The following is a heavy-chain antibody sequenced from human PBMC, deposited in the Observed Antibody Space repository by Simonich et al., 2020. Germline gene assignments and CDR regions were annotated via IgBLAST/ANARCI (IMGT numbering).Heavy chain of an antibody. Sequence: QVQLVESGGGVVQPGRSLRLSCAASGFPFSSYAMHWGRQAPGKGLGWATGITYDGRNKYYADSVKGRFTISRDNSKNTLYLQMNSLRAEDTAVYYCARELSKNGEAAAGYYFDYWGQGTLVTVSS. D-gene: IGHD6-13*01. CDR3: ARELSKNGEAAAGYYFDY. V-gene: IGHV3-30*07. CDR1: GFPFSSYA. CDR2: ITYDGRNK. J-gene: IGHJ4*02.